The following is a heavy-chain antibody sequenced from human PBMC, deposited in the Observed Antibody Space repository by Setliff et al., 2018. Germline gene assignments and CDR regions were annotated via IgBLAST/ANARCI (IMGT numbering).Heavy chain of an antibody. Sequence: SGTLSPTCAVSVYSISRDCHCGWIRQPPGKGLEWIGSIYYSGNTYYNASLKGRVTISGDTSKNQFSLKLTAVTAADTAIYYCARHRAVAGAYYFDFWGQGTLVTVSS. D-gene: IGHD6-19*01. CDR3: ARHRAVAGAYYFDF. CDR2: IYYSGNT. J-gene: IGHJ4*02. V-gene: IGHV4-38-2*01. CDR1: VYSISRDCH.